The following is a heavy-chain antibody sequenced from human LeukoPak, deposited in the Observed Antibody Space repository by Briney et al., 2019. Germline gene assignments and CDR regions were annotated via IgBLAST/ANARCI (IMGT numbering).Heavy chain of an antibody. J-gene: IGHJ4*02. CDR3: AALDAPTLHAAY. CDR1: GFTSSPDW. D-gene: IGHD5-24*01. Sequence: PGGSLRLSCAASGFTSSPDWMSWVRQGPGKGLEWLACIKRNGHEKYYAVSVRGRFTISRDDAGNSLHLQMNSLRVEDTALYYCAALDAPTLHAAYWGQGALVTVSS. V-gene: IGHV3-7*01. CDR2: IKRNGHEK.